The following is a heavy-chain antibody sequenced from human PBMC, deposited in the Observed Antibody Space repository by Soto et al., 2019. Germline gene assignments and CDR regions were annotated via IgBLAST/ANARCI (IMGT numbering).Heavy chain of an antibody. CDR1: GYTFTSYG. V-gene: IGHV1-18*01. Sequence: QVQLVQSGAEVKKPGASVKVSCKASGYTFTSYGISWVRQAPGQGLEWMGWISAYNGNTNYAQKLQGRVTMTTDTSTSTAYMELRSLRSDATAVYYCARDVSSPYYYDSSGYQPLGYWGQGTLVTVSS. D-gene: IGHD3-22*01. CDR3: ARDVSSPYYYDSSGYQPLGY. J-gene: IGHJ4*02. CDR2: ISAYNGNT.